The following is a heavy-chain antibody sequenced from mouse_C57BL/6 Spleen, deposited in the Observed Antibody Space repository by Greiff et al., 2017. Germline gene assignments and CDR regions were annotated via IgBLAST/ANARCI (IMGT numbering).Heavy chain of an antibody. D-gene: IGHD2-1*01. CDR1: GYTFTSYG. Sequence: VKLMESGAELARPGASVKLSCKASGYTFTSYGISWVKQRTGQGLEWIGEIYPRSGNTYYNEKFKGKATLTADKSSSTAYMELRSLTSEDSAVYFCARLGNYSYWYFDVWGTGTTVTVSS. CDR3: ARLGNYSYWYFDV. V-gene: IGHV1-81*01. CDR2: IYPRSGNT. J-gene: IGHJ1*03.